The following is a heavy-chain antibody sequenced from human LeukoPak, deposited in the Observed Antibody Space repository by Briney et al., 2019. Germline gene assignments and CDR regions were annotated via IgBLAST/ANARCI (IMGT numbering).Heavy chain of an antibody. CDR3: ARSGGRGDY. Sequence: GGSLRLSCAASGFTFSSYGMHWVRQAPGKGLEWVAYIQYDGSNEQYADSVKGRFSISRDSSKNILYLQMNSLRAEDTAVYYCARSGGRGDYWGQGTLVTVSS. CDR2: IQYDGSNE. CDR1: GFTFSSYG. V-gene: IGHV3-30*02. D-gene: IGHD3-3*01. J-gene: IGHJ4*02.